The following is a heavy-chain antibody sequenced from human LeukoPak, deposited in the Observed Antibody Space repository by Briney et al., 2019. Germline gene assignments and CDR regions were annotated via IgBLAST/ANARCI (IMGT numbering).Heavy chain of an antibody. CDR1: GFTFSSYG. J-gene: IGHJ4*02. Sequence: GGSLRLSCAASGFTFSSYGMSWVRQAPGKGLEWVSAISGSGGSTYFADSVKGRFTISRDNSKNTLYLQMNSLKTDDTAVYYCANYGDYQYFDYWGQGTPVTVSS. D-gene: IGHD4-17*01. CDR2: ISGSGGST. V-gene: IGHV3-23*01. CDR3: ANYGDYQYFDY.